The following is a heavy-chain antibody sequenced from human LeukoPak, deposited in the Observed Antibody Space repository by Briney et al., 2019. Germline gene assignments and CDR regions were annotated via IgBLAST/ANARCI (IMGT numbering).Heavy chain of an antibody. V-gene: IGHV3-21*01. CDR3: ARVRGVVVAATPTDY. Sequence: GGSLRLSCAASGFTFSSYSMNWVRQAPGKGLEWVSSSSSSSSYIYYADSVKGRFTISRDNAKNSLYLQMNSLRAEDTAVYYCARVRGVVVAATPTDYWGQGTLVTVPS. D-gene: IGHD2-15*01. CDR2: SSSSSSYI. J-gene: IGHJ4*02. CDR1: GFTFSSYS.